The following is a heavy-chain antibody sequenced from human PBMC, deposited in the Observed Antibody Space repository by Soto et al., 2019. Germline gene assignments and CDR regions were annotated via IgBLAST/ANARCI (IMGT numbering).Heavy chain of an antibody. Sequence: QVQLVQSGAEAKKPGSSVKVSCKASGGALSSNGISWVRQAPGQGLEWMGRILPTLYITNYAQKFQGRVTITADESTSTAYMELSGLRSEDTAVYYCAIERLHTEYCQNWGQGTLVTVSS. J-gene: IGHJ1*01. V-gene: IGHV1-69*02. CDR2: ILPTLYIT. CDR3: AIERLHTEYCQN. CDR1: GGALSSNG.